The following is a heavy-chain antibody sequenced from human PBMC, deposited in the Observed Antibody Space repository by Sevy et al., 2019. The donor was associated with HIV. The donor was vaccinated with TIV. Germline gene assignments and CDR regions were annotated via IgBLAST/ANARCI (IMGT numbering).Heavy chain of an antibody. J-gene: IGHJ4*02. CDR1: GFTFTNFW. CDR3: ARVAAGRSFDY. D-gene: IGHD3-10*01. V-gene: IGHV3-7*01. Sequence: GGSLRLSCVGSGFTFTNFWMTWVRRAPGKGLEWVANIHQDGIEKNYVDSVKGRFTISKDDAKQSVFLQMNSLRVDDTAVYVCARVAAGRSFDYWGQGTLVTVSS. CDR2: IHQDGIEK.